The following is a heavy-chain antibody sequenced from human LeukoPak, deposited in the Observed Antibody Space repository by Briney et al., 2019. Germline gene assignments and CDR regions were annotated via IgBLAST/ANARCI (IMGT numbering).Heavy chain of an antibody. V-gene: IGHV3-7*05. J-gene: IGHJ4*02. Sequence: GGCLRLSCAASVFTFRNYWMSCVRQAPGKGLEWVAKIKQDGSESYYVDSVKGRFTISRDNAENSLYLQMNSLRAEDTAVYYCARGISSSWYYWGQGTLVTVSS. CDR1: VFTFRNYW. CDR2: IKQDGSES. D-gene: IGHD6-13*01. CDR3: ARGISSSWYY.